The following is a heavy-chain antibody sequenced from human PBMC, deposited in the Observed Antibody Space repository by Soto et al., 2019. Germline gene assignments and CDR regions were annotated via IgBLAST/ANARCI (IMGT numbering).Heavy chain of an antibody. CDR2: IVPSLDTK. J-gene: IGHJ6*02. Sequence: QVQLVQSGTEVKKPGSSVKVSCKASGGTFSSSGFSWVRQAPGQGLEWMGMIVPSLDTKKYAQKFQASVAITADQFTSTAYMELSSLRAEDTAVYDFARWPRPRGTADPYAVDVWGQGTRVIVSS. V-gene: IGHV1-69*09. CDR1: GGTFSSSG. D-gene: IGHD2-21*02. CDR3: ARWPRPRGTADPYAVDV.